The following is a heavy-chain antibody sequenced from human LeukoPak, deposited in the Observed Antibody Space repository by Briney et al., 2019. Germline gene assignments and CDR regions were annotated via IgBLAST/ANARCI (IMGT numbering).Heavy chain of an antibody. D-gene: IGHD1-7*01. CDR2: IDPSDSYT. V-gene: IGHV5-10-1*01. Sequence: GASLKISCKGSGYSFTSYWICWVRQMPGKGLGWRGRIDPSDSYTNYSPSFEGHVTISADKSISTAYLQWSSLKASDTAMYYCARLERGWNYNYWGQGTLVTVSS. CDR3: ARLERGWNYNY. CDR1: GYSFTSYW. J-gene: IGHJ4*02.